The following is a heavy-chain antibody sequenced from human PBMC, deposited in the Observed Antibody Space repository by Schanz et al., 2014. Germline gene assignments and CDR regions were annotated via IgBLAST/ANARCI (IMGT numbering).Heavy chain of an antibody. CDR1: GYTFTNYG. D-gene: IGHD3-3*01. CDR2: ISPYNGNT. CDR3: ARDRVYRFLKGENRFYFDY. Sequence: QVRLVQSGAELKMPGATVKVSCETSGYTFTNYGVSWVRQAPGQGLEWVAWISPYNGNTAYAQNLKGRVRMPTDTSTATAYMELRSLTPDDTAVYYCARDRVYRFLKGENRFYFDYWGQGTLVIVSS. V-gene: IGHV1-18*01. J-gene: IGHJ4*02.